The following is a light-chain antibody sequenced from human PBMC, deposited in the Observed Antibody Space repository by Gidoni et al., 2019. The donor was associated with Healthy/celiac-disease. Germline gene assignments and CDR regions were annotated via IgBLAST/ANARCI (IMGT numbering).Light chain of an antibody. V-gene: IGKV1-9*01. J-gene: IGKJ2*01. Sequence: DIQLTQSPSFLSASVGDRVTITCWASQGISSYLAWYQQKPGKAPKLLIYAASTLQSGVPSRLSDSGSGTEFTRTISSLQPEDFATYYCQQLNSYPRTFGQGTKLEIK. CDR3: QQLNSYPRT. CDR1: QGISSY. CDR2: AAS.